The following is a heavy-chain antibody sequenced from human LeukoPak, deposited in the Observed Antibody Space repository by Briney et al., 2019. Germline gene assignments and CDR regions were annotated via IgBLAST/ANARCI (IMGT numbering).Heavy chain of an antibody. J-gene: IGHJ3*02. V-gene: IGHV3-48*01. CDR2: ISSSSSTI. CDR1: GFTFSSYS. CDR3: ARTVVPGDRGSSWEAFDI. Sequence: PGGSLRLSCAASGFTFSSYSMYWVRQAPGKGLEWVSYISSSSSTIYYADSVKGRFTISRDNAKNSLYLQMNSLRAEDTAVYYCARTVVPGDRGSSWEAFDIWGQGTMVTVSS. D-gene: IGHD6-13*01.